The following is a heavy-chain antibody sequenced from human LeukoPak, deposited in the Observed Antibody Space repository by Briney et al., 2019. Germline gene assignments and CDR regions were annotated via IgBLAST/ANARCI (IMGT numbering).Heavy chain of an antibody. V-gene: IGHV3-33*01. CDR1: GFTFRNYA. Sequence: PGGSLRLSCAASGFTFRNYAMHWVRQAPGKGLEWVAVIWVDGSNKFYAASVRGRFTISRDNSKNTLFLQMSSLRGEDTAVYFCARGTGAVSTKGGWLDPWGQGTVVTVSS. CDR2: IWVDGSNK. CDR3: ARGTGAVSTKGGWLDP. D-gene: IGHD5/OR15-5a*01. J-gene: IGHJ5*02.